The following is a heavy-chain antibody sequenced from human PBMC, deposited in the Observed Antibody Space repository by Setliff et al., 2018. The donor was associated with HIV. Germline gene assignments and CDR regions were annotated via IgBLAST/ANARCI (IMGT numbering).Heavy chain of an antibody. J-gene: IGHJ6*02. CDR2: IKSKTDGGTT. CDR1: GFTFSNAW. CDR3: TRAKNEVAFRYCSGGSCYYYYGMDV. D-gene: IGHD2-15*01. Sequence: GGSLRLSCAASGFTFSNAWMSWVRQAPGKGLEWVGRIKSKTDGGTTDYAAPVKGRFTISRDDSKNTLYLQMNSLKTEDTAVYYCTRAKNEVAFRYCSGGSCYYYYGMDVWGQGTTVTVSS. V-gene: IGHV3-15*01.